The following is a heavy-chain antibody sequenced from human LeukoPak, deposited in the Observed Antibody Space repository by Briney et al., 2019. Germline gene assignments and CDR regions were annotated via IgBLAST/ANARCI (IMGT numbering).Heavy chain of an antibody. CDR3: ARDCSSTSCYGTGIDY. D-gene: IGHD2-2*01. V-gene: IGHV1-69*13. J-gene: IGHJ4*02. Sequence: GASVKVSCKASGGTFSSYAISWVRQAPGQGLEWMGGIIPIFGTANYAQKFQGRVTITADESTSTAYMELSSLRSEDTAVYYCARDCSSTSCYGTGIDYWGQGTLVTVSS. CDR2: IIPIFGTA. CDR1: GGTFSSYA.